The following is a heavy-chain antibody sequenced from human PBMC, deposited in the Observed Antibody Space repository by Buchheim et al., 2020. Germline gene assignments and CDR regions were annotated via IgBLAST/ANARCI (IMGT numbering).Heavy chain of an antibody. CDR2: ISSISHTI. CDR1: GFTFNTYN. V-gene: IGHV3-48*01. CDR3: ARDGCATCSVDV. Sequence: EVQLVESGGGLVQSGGSLRLSCVASGFTFNTYNMNWGRQAPGKGLEWLAYISSISHTIYYADSVKGRFTISRDNAMKSLFLQMNSLRAEDTAVYYCARDGCATCSVDVWGQGTT. J-gene: IGHJ6*02. D-gene: IGHD2-8*01.